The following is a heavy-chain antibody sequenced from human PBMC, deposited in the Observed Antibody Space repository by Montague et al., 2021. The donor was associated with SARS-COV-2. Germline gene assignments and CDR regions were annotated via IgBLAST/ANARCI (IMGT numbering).Heavy chain of an antibody. D-gene: IGHD2-2*01. CDR3: ARQGDQLLLEYWFDP. V-gene: IGHV4-39*01. Sequence: SETLSLTCTVSGGSISCSSYYWGWIRQPPGKGLEWIGSIYYSGSTYYNPSLKSRVTISVDTSKNQFPLKLSSVTAADTAVYYCARQGDQLLLEYWFDPWGQGTLVTVSS. CDR2: IYYSGST. CDR1: GGSISCSSYY. J-gene: IGHJ5*02.